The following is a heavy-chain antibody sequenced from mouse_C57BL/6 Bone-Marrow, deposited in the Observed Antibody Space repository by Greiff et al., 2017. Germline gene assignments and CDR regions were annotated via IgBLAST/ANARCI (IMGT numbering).Heavy chain of an antibody. V-gene: IGHV5-17*01. CDR1: GFTFSDYG. Sequence: EVQLVESGGGLVKPGGSLKLSCAASGFTFSDYGMHWVRQAPEKGLEWVAYISSGSSTIYYAETVKGRFTISGDNARNTLCLQMTSLRSEDTAMYYCARGHGGYWGQGTSVTVSS. J-gene: IGHJ4*01. CDR3: ARGHGGY. CDR2: ISSGSSTI.